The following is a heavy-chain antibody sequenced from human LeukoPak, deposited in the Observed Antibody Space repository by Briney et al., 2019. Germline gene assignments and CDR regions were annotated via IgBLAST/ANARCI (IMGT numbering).Heavy chain of an antibody. D-gene: IGHD6-19*01. CDR1: GFTFSSYS. CDR2: ISSSSSYI. CDR3: ARDLAIYSSGWYAAFDI. V-gene: IGHV3-21*01. J-gene: IGHJ3*02. Sequence: ARGSLILSCAASGFTFSSYSMNWVRQAPGKGLEWVSSISSSSSYIYYADSVKGRFTISRDNAKNSLYLQMNSLRAEDTAVYYCARDLAIYSSGWYAAFDIWGQGTMVTVSS.